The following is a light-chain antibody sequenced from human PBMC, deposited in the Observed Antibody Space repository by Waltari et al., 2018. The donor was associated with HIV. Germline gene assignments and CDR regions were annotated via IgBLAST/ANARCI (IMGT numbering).Light chain of an antibody. CDR2: EVL. Sequence: QSALTQPASVSGSPGQSITISCTGINVDVGAFKFVSWYQHHPGKAPKLIIYEVLNRPAGVSDRFSGSKSGNSASLTISGLQTADEADYYCTSYTSGSVLFGGGTNLTVL. CDR3: TSYTSGSVL. J-gene: IGLJ2*01. V-gene: IGLV2-14*01. CDR1: NVDVGAFKF.